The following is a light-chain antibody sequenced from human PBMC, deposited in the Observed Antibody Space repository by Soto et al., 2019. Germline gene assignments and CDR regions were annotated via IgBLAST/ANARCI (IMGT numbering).Light chain of an antibody. CDR3: QQLNGYQLA. CDR2: SAS. J-gene: IGKJ4*01. V-gene: IGKV1-9*01. Sequence: DIQLTQSPSFLSASVGDTVTITCRASQGMSTYLAWYQQKPGKVPKLLIRSASTLQSGVPPRFSGGGSGTEFTLTIRTLQPDDSGIYYCQQLNGYQLAFGGGTNVEI. CDR1: QGMSTY.